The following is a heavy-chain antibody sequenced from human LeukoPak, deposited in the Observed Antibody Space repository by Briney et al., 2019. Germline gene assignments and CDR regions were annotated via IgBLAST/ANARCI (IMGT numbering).Heavy chain of an antibody. CDR3: ARDRIGGTYYDY. CDR1: GYTISNYA. V-gene: IGHV1-18*01. Sequence: ASVKVSCKASGYTISNYALTWVRQAPGQGLEWMGWISVFNGNTKYAQKLQGRVTMTTDTSTSTAYMELRSLTSDDTAVYYCARDRIGGTYYDYWGQGTLVTVSS. J-gene: IGHJ4*02. D-gene: IGHD1-26*01. CDR2: ISVFNGNT.